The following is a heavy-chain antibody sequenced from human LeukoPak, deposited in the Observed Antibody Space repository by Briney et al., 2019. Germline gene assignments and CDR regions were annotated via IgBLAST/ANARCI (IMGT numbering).Heavy chain of an antibody. J-gene: IGHJ4*02. V-gene: IGHV1-18*01. CDR3: ARDGYSYGYQTPSPNAYDY. Sequence: ASVKVSCKASGYTFTSYGISWVRQAPGQGLEWMGWISAYNGNTNYAQKLQGRVTMTTDTSTSTAYMELRSLRSDDTAVYYCARDGYSYGYQTPSPNAYDYWGQGTLVTVSS. CDR2: ISAYNGNT. D-gene: IGHD5-18*01. CDR1: GYTFTSYG.